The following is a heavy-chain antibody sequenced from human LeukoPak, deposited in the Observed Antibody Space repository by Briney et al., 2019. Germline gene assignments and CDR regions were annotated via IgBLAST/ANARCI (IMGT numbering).Heavy chain of an antibody. J-gene: IGHJ4*01. CDR1: GGSFSGYY. V-gene: IGHV4-34*01. D-gene: IGHD3-22*01. CDR2: INHSGST. CDR3: ARESGYYDSSGYRRYYFDY. Sequence: SETLSLTCAVYGGSFSGYYWSWIRQPPGKGLEWIGEINHSGSTNYNPSLKSRVTISVDTSKNRFSLKLSSVTAADTAVYYCARESGYYDSSGYRRYYFDYWGQEPWSPSPQ.